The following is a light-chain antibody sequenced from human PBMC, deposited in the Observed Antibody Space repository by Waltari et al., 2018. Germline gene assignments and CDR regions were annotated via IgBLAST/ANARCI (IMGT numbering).Light chain of an antibody. Sequence: QSALTQPASVSGSPGQSITISCTGTSSNVGFYNLVSWYQQRPDKAPKLLVYEVIERPSGVSSRFSGSKSGNTASLTISGLQAEDEADYYCCSYAGRNIWVFGGGTKVTVL. V-gene: IGLV2-23*02. CDR1: SSNVGFYNL. CDR2: EVI. J-gene: IGLJ3*02. CDR3: CSYAGRNIWV.